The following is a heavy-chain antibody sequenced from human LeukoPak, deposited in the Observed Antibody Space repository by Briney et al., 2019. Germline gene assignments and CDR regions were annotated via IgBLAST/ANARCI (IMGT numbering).Heavy chain of an antibody. CDR3: ARVGEGRYYQYEYMDV. D-gene: IGHD1-26*01. CDR2: ISNDGGNT. J-gene: IGHJ6*03. V-gene: IGHV3-64*01. CDR1: GLTLSHHI. Sequence: GGSLRLFCTASGLTLSHHIIDGVRHAPGKGLEYVSAISNDGGNTYYANSVKGRLSISRDNSKNTLYLQMGSLRTEDMAVYYCARVGEGRYYQYEYMDVWGKGTTVTVSS.